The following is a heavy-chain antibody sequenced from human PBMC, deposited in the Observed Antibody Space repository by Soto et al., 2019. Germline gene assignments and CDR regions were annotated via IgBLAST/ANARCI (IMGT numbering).Heavy chain of an antibody. CDR3: TMSIAARVGMDV. Sequence: EVQLVESGGGLVQPGGSLKLSCAASGFTFSGSAMHWVRQASGKGLEWVGRIRSKANSYATAYAASVKGRFTISRDDSKNTADLQMNSLKTEDTAVYYCTMSIAARVGMDVWGQGTTVTVSS. D-gene: IGHD6-6*01. V-gene: IGHV3-73*02. CDR2: IRSKANSYAT. CDR1: GFTFSGSA. J-gene: IGHJ6*02.